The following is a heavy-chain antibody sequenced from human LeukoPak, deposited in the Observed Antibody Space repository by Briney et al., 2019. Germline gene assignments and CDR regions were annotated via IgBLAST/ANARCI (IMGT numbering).Heavy chain of an antibody. Sequence: PGGSLRLSCVASGFTVSSNYMSWVRQAPGKGLEWVSVIYSAGNTYYADSVKGRFTISRHNSENTLYIHINSLRVEDTAVYFCARGGTPGYSSGRIDYWGQGTLVTVSS. CDR3: ARGGTPGYSSGRIDY. CDR2: IYSAGNT. D-gene: IGHD6-19*01. V-gene: IGHV3-53*04. CDR1: GFTVSSNY. J-gene: IGHJ4*02.